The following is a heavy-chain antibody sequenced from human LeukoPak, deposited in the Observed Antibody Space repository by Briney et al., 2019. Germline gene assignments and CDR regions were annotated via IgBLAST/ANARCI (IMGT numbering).Heavy chain of an antibody. V-gene: IGHV3-21*01. D-gene: IGHD4-17*01. Sequence: PGGSLRLSCAASGFKFSSYSMKWVRQAPGKGLEWVSFISSSSSYIYYADSVKGRFTISRDNAKNSLYLQMNSLRAEDTAVYYCAREGYGDYALDYWGQGTLVTVSS. CDR2: ISSSSSYI. CDR3: AREGYGDYALDY. J-gene: IGHJ4*02. CDR1: GFKFSSYS.